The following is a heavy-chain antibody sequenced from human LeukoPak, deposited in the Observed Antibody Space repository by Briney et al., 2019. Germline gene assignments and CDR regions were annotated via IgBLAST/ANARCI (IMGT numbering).Heavy chain of an antibody. J-gene: IGHJ6*03. D-gene: IGHD6-13*01. Sequence: GGSLRLSCAASGFSFDDYAMHWVRQAPGKGLEWVSLISWDGGTTYYADSVKGRFTISRDNSIDSLYLQMNSLRGEDTAFYYCTTHPDYSRSIYNMDVWGKGTPATVSS. CDR2: ISWDGGTT. CDR3: TTHPDYSRSIYNMDV. CDR1: GFSFDDYA. V-gene: IGHV3-43D*04.